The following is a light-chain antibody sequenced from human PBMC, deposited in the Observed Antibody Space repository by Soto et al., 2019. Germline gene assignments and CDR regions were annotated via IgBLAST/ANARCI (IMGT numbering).Light chain of an antibody. Sequence: EIVLTQSPATLSLSPGERATLSCRASQSVSGYLAWYQQKPGQAPRLLIYDASNRAADIPARFSGSGSGTDFTLTISSLEPEDFAVYYCQQRSDWPLTFGPGTKVDIK. CDR1: QSVSGY. CDR2: DAS. V-gene: IGKV3-11*01. CDR3: QQRSDWPLT. J-gene: IGKJ3*01.